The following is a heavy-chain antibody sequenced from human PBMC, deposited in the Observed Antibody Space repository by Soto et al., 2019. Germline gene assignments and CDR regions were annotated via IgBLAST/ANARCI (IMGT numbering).Heavy chain of an antibody. V-gene: IGHV3-21*01. Sequence: EVQLVESGGGLVKPGGSLRLSCAASGFTFSSYSMNWVRQAPGKGLEWVSSISSSSSYIYYVDSVKGRFTISRDNAKNSLYLQMNSLRAEDTAVYYCASLAYDFWSGYGVSGRTDYYYYGMDVWGQGTTVTVSS. J-gene: IGHJ6*02. CDR3: ASLAYDFWSGYGVSGRTDYYYYGMDV. D-gene: IGHD3-3*01. CDR1: GFTFSSYS. CDR2: ISSSSSYI.